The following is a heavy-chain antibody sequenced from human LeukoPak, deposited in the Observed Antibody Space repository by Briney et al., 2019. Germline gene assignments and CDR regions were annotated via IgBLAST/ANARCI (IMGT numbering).Heavy chain of an antibody. D-gene: IGHD2-21*02. Sequence: GGSLRLSCAASGFTFSSYAISWVRQAPGKGLEWVSAISGSGGSAYYAVSVKGRFTISRDNSKNTLYLQMNSLRAEDTAVYYCAKHPRHIVVVTAIYFDYWGQGTLVTVSS. CDR1: GFTFSSYA. CDR2: ISGSGGSA. CDR3: AKHPRHIVVVTAIYFDY. J-gene: IGHJ4*02. V-gene: IGHV3-23*01.